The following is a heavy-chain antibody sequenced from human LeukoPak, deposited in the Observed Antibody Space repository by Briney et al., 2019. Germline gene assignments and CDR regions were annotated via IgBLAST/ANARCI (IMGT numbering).Heavy chain of an antibody. D-gene: IGHD6-6*01. J-gene: IGHJ6*03. CDR2: ISSSSSYI. V-gene: IGHV3-21*01. CDR3: ARDLGAARPWGYYYYYYMDV. CDR1: GFTFSSYA. Sequence: KPGGSLRLSCAASGFTFSSYAMSWVRQVPGKGLEWVSSISSSSSYIYYADSVKGRFTISRDNAKNSLYLQMNSLRAEDTAVYYCARDLGAARPWGYYYYYYMDVWGKGTTVTVSS.